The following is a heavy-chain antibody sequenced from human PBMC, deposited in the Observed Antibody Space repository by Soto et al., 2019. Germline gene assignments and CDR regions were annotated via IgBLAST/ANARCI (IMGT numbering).Heavy chain of an antibody. V-gene: IGHV3-21*01. D-gene: IGHD3-10*01. CDR2: IRGFSPYT. J-gene: IGHJ6*02. Sequence: GGSLRLSCISSGFTFRTYTMNWVRQAPGKGLEWVSDIRGFSPYTFYAESVKGRFTISRDNAKNSLYLQVDSLRAEDTAVYYCARDRGYDAHDYDYNAMDVWGQGTTVTVSS. CDR1: GFTFRTYT. CDR3: ARDRGYDAHDYDYNAMDV.